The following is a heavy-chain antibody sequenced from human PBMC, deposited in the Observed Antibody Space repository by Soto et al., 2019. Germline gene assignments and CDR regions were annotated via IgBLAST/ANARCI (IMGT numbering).Heavy chain of an antibody. V-gene: IGHV4-31*02. J-gene: IGHJ4*02. CDR1: GGSISSGGYY. CDR2: IYYSGST. CDR3: ARELWHRYSYGYHHFDY. Sequence: SETLSLTCTVSGGSISSGGYYWSWIRQHPGKGLEWIGYIYYSGSTYYKPSLKSRVTISVDTSKNQFSLKLSSVTAADTAVYYCARELWHRYSYGYHHFDYWGQGTLVTGSS. D-gene: IGHD5-18*01.